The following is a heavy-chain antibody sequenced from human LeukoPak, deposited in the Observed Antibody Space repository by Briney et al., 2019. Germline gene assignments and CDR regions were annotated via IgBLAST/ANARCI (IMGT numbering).Heavy chain of an antibody. CDR1: GYSFATYW. Sequence: KVSCKASGYSFATYWIGWVRQMPGKGLEWMGIIYPDDSDTRYSPSFQGQVTISADKSISTAYLQWSSLKASDTAMYYCATPYPREYCSSTTCYFNHWGQGTLVTDSS. J-gene: IGHJ5*02. CDR2: IYPDDSDT. V-gene: IGHV5-51*01. D-gene: IGHD2-2*01. CDR3: ATPYPREYCSSTTCYFNH.